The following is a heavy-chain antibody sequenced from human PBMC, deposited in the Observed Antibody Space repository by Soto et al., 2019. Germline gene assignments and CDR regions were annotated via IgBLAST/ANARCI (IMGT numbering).Heavy chain of an antibody. Sequence: SETLSLTCTVSGGSISSYYWSWIRQPPGKGLEWIGYIYYSGSTNYNPSLKSRVTISVDTSKNQFSLKLSSVTAADTAVYYCARDRQGEGSGSNPPYYYGMDVWGQGTTVT. J-gene: IGHJ6*02. CDR3: ARDRQGEGSGSNPPYYYGMDV. D-gene: IGHD3-10*01. V-gene: IGHV4-59*01. CDR1: GGSISSYY. CDR2: IYYSGST.